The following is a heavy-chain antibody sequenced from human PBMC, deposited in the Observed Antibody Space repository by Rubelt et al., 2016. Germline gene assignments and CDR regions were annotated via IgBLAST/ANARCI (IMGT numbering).Heavy chain of an antibody. CDR2: ISSSGSTI. CDR3: AREGGVSSGPSP. D-gene: IGHD6-19*01. J-gene: IGHJ5*02. V-gene: IGHV3-11*01. CDR1: Y. Sequence: YMSWIRQAPGKGLEWVSYISSSGSTIYYADSVKGRFTISRDNAKNSLYLQMNSLRAEGTAVYYCAREGGVSSGPSPWGQGTLVTVSS.